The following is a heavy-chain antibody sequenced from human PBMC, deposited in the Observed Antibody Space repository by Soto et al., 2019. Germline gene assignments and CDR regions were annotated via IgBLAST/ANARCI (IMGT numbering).Heavy chain of an antibody. J-gene: IGHJ4*02. D-gene: IGHD3-10*01. Sequence: GESLKISCKASGYSFRDHWISWVRQMPGKGLEWVGRIDPSDSFTNINPSFRGHVTMSVDRSINSAFLQWSVLKASDTAIFFCARHADHYGSWSQDNSFDSWGQGTLVTVSS. CDR3: ARHADHYGSWSQDNSFDS. CDR1: GYSFRDHW. CDR2: IDPSDSFT. V-gene: IGHV5-10-1*01.